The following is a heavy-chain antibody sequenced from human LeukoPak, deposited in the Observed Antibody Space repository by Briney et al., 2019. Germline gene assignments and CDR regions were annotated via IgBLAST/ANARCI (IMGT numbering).Heavy chain of an antibody. J-gene: IGHJ5*02. CDR3: ARHAAAGTNWFDP. Sequence: SETLSLTCTVSGYGYSISSGFYWGWIRQPPGKGLEWIGSMFYIGSTYYNPPLKSRVTISLDTSKNQFSLRLRSVTAADTAVYYCARHAAAGTNWFDPWGQGTLVTVSS. D-gene: IGHD6-13*01. CDR1: GYGYSISSGFY. V-gene: IGHV4-39*01. CDR2: MFYIGST.